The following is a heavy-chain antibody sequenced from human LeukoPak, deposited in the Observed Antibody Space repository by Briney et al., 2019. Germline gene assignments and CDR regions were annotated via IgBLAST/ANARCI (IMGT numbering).Heavy chain of an antibody. J-gene: IGHJ6*02. V-gene: IGHV4-59*01. CDR2: IYYSGST. Sequence: SETLSLTCTVSGASISSYYWSWIRQPPGKGLEWIGHIYYSGSTNYNPSLKSRVTISVDTSKNQFSLKLNSVTAADTAVYYCARVSALYPYYCGMDVWGQGTTVTVSS. D-gene: IGHD2-2*02. CDR1: GASISSYY. CDR3: ARVSALYPYYCGMDV.